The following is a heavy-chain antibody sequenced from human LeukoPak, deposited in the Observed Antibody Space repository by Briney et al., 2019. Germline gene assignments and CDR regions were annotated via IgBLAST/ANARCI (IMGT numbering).Heavy chain of an antibody. J-gene: IGHJ4*02. CDR2: IYHSGST. D-gene: IGHD3-10*01. Sequence: PSETLSLSCTVSGGSIRGSSKYWGGIRQPPGKGLEWIGRIYHSGSTYYNPSLKSRVTISVDTSKNQFSLWLSAVTAADTAVYYCARNWTLGGRGSITRGYFDSWGPGTLVTVSS. V-gene: IGHV4-39*01. CDR1: GGSIRGSSKY. CDR3: ARNWTLGGRGSITRGYFDS.